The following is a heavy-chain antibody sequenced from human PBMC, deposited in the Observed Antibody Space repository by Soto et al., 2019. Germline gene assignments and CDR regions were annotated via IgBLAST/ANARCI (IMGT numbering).Heavy chain of an antibody. CDR1: GFTLSSYG. CDR3: ARDSGYGSAASVNHYLDF. D-gene: IGHD3-10*01. J-gene: IGHJ4*01. CDR2: ISYDGSNK. Sequence: PGGSLRLSCAASGFTLSSYGMHWVRQAPGKGLEWVAVISYDGSNKYYADSVKGRFTISRDNSKNTLYLQMNSLRAADTAVYDCARDSGYGSAASVNHYLDFWGRGTLVTVLL. V-gene: IGHV3-30*03.